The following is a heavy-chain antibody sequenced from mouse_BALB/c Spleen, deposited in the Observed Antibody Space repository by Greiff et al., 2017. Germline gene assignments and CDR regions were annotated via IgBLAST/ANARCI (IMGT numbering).Heavy chain of an antibody. CDR3: ARSYRYDYYAMDY. Sequence: QVQLQQSGAELVRPGSSVKISCKASGYAFSSYWMNWVKQRPGQGLEWVGQIYPGDGDTNYNGKFKGKATLTADKSSSPAYMQLSSLTSEDSAVYFCARSYRYDYYAMDYWGQGTSVTVSS. CDR2: IYPGDGDT. D-gene: IGHD2-14*01. V-gene: IGHV1-80*01. J-gene: IGHJ4*01. CDR1: GYAFSSYW.